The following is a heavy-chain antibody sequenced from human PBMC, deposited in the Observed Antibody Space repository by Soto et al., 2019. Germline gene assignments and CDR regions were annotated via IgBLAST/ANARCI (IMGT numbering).Heavy chain of an antibody. V-gene: IGHV1-8*01. J-gene: IGHJ4*02. Sequence: QVQLVQSGAEVKKPGASVKVSCKASGYTFTSYDINWVRQATGQGLEWMGWMNPNSGNTGYAQKYQGRITMTRNTSRSTAYMELSSLRSEDTAVYYCARGITIFGVVSRGRGQGTLVTVSS. CDR2: MNPNSGNT. CDR3: ARGITIFGVVSRG. CDR1: GYTFTSYD. D-gene: IGHD3-3*01.